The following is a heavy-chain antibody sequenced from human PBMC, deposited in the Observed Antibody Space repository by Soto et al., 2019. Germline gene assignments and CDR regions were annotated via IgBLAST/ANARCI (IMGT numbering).Heavy chain of an antibody. V-gene: IGHV3-23*01. CDR1: GFTFSSYA. CDR2: ISGSGGST. Sequence: EVQLLESGGGLVQPGGSLRLSCAASGFTFSSYAMSWVRQAPGKGLEWVSAISGSGGSTYYADSVKGRFTISRDNSKNTLYLQMNSLRAEDTAVYYCAKSYDFWSGYSISYYYYYGMDVWGQGTTVTVSS. CDR3: AKSYDFWSGYSISYYYYYGMDV. D-gene: IGHD3-3*01. J-gene: IGHJ6*02.